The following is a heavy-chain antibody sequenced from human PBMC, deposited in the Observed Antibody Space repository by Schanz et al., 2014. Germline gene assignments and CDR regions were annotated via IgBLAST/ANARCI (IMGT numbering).Heavy chain of an antibody. V-gene: IGHV4-31*03. Sequence: QVQLQESGPGLVKPSQTLSLTCNVSGDSMSSGGYYWNWIRQHPGKGLEWIGYIYDSGNTYYNPSLKSRVTMSIDTSENQFSLRLSSVTAADAAVYYCARARSWPDYWGQGTLXTVSS. CDR3: ARARSWPDY. CDR1: GDSMSSGGYY. CDR2: IYDSGNT. J-gene: IGHJ4*02. D-gene: IGHD6-13*01.